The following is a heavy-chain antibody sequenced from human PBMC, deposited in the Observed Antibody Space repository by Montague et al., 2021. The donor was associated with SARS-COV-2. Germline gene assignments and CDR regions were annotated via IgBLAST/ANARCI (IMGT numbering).Heavy chain of an antibody. D-gene: IGHD2-2*02. CDR3: ARHYGVVVPAGIYYYYGMDV. Sequence: SETLSLTCTVSGGSISSSSYYWGWIRQPPGKGLEWIGSIYYSGSTYYNPSLKSRVTISVDTSKNQFSLKLSSVTAADTAVYYCARHYGVVVPAGIYYYYGMDVWGQGTTVTVSS. CDR2: IYYSGST. CDR1: GGSISSSSYY. J-gene: IGHJ6*02. V-gene: IGHV4-39*01.